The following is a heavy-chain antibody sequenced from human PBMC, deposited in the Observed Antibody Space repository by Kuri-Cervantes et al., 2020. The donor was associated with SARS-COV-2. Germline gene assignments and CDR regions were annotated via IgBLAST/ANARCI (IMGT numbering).Heavy chain of an antibody. CDR1: GFTFSSYG. CDR3: ARSHKDIVVVPAARGYYYGMDV. CDR2: ISYDGSNK. J-gene: IGHJ6*02. Sequence: GESLKISCAASGFTFSSYGMHWVRQAPGKGLEWVAVISYDGSNKYYADSVKGRFTISRDNSKNTLYLQMNSLRAEDTAVYYCARSHKDIVVVPAARGYYYGMDVWGQGTTVTVSS. D-gene: IGHD2-2*01. V-gene: IGHV3-30*03.